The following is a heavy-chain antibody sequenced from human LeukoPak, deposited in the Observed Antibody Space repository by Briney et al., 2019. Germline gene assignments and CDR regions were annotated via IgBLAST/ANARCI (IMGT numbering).Heavy chain of an antibody. J-gene: IGHJ6*04. V-gene: IGHV3-30*04. Sequence: PGGSLRLSCAASGFTFGSYAMHWIRQAPGKGLEWVAVISYDGSNKYYADSVKGRFTISRDNSKNTLYLQMNSLRAEDTAVYYCARDRGGSYGDYIYYGMDVWGKGTTVTVSS. CDR1: GFTFGSYA. D-gene: IGHD4-17*01. CDR2: ISYDGSNK. CDR3: ARDRGGSYGDYIYYGMDV.